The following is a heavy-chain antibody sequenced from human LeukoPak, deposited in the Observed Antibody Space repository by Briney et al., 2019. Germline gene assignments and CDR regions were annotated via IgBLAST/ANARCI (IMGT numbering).Heavy chain of an antibody. J-gene: IGHJ4*02. CDR1: GFTFGRHW. CDR2: IKQDGSHK. D-gene: IGHD4-17*01. V-gene: IGHV3-7*05. CDR3: AREVYGDNYFDY. Sequence: GGSLRLSCAASGFTFGRHWMSWVRQAPGKGPEWVANIKQDGSHKYYVDSVKGRFTISRDNAKNSLFLQMNSLRAEDTAVYYCAREVYGDNYFDYWGQGTLVTVSS.